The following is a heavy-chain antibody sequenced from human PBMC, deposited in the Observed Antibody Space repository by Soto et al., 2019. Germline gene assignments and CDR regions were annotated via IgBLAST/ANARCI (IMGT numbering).Heavy chain of an antibody. J-gene: IGHJ3*01. CDR2: IKPSGGDK. CDR1: GYIVTSRY. CDR3: SRERGGTDWENEGLDC. Sequence: QQQLVQSGAEVKKPGASPKVSCKTSGYIVTSRYMHWVRQAPGQGLEWMAIIKPSGGDKVYAQRFQGRVTVTSDPSTNTVYMALSALRFEGTDVYFCSRERGGTDWENEGLDCWSQGTKVTVS. D-gene: IGHD2-15*01. V-gene: IGHV1-46*01.